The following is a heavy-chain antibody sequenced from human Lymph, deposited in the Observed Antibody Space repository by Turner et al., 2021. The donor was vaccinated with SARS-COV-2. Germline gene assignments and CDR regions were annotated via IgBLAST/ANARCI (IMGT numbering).Heavy chain of an antibody. CDR1: ESTFTGYS. J-gene: IGHJ6*02. CDR3: ARDVERYNDFWSGYSGGYGLDV. CDR2: INPISGGT. D-gene: IGHD3-3*01. V-gene: IGHV1-2*02. Sequence: QVQLVQSGAVVKTPGASVKVSCTASESTFTGYSMHWVRQAPGPGLEWMGWINPISGGTNYAQKFQGRVTMTRDTSISTAYMELSRLRSDDTAVYYCARDVERYNDFWSGYSGGYGLDVWGQGTTVTVSS.